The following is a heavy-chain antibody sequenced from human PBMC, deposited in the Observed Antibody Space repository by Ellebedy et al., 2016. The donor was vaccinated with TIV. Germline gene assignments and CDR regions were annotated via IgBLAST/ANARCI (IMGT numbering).Heavy chain of an antibody. CDR2: IYSGGTT. J-gene: IGHJ4*02. V-gene: IGHV3-53*01. CDR3: ARGQLMVYAY. D-gene: IGHD2-8*01. Sequence: GESLKISCAASGFSVSSNYMSWVRQPPGKGLEWVSVIYSGGTTYYADSVMGRFTISRDISKNTVYLQINSLRAEDTAVYYCARGQLMVYAYWGQGTLVTVSS. CDR1: GFSVSSNY.